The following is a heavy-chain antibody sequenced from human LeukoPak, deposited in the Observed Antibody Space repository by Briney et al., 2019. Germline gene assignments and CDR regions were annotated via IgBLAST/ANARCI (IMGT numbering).Heavy chain of an antibody. D-gene: IGHD6-19*01. CDR3: ARGQAGPFEY. Sequence: GGSLRLSCEASGFTFSHYGIHWVRQTPGKGLEWVAAISSDGVEKHYADSVKGRFTISRDNARNSLYLQVNSLRAEDTAVYYCARGQAGPFEYWGQGALVAVSS. CDR2: ISSDGVEK. CDR1: GFTFSHYG. J-gene: IGHJ4*02. V-gene: IGHV3-30*04.